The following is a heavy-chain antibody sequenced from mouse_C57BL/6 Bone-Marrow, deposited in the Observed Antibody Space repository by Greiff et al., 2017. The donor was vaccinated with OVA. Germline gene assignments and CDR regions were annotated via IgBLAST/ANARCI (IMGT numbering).Heavy chain of an antibody. Sequence: VQLKQSGPELVKPGASVKISCKASGYTFTDYYMNWVKQSHGKSLEWIGDINPNNGGTSYNQKFKGKATLTVDKSSSTAYMELRSLTSEDSAVYYCARHYYYGSRRYFDVWGTGTTVTVSS. CDR1: GYTFTDYY. J-gene: IGHJ1*03. CDR2: INPNNGGT. CDR3: ARHYYYGSRRYFDV. V-gene: IGHV1-26*01. D-gene: IGHD1-1*01.